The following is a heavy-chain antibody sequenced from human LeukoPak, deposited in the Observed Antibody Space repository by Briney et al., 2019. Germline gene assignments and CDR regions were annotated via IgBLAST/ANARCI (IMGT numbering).Heavy chain of an antibody. CDR2: IYTSGST. J-gene: IGHJ5*02. Sequence: KSSETLSLTCTVSGGSISSYYWSWIRQPAGKGLEWIGRIYTSGSTNYNPSLKSRVTMSVDTSKNQFSLKLSSVTAADTAVYYCARDGYYYDSSGWEDWFDPWGQGTLVTVSS. CDR3: ARDGYYYDSSGWEDWFDP. V-gene: IGHV4-4*07. D-gene: IGHD3-22*01. CDR1: GGSISSYY.